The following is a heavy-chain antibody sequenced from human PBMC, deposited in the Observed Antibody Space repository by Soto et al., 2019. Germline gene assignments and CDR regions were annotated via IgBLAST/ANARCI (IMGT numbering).Heavy chain of an antibody. V-gene: IGHV1-69*14. D-gene: IGHD6-19*01. CDR2: ISATFGTT. Sequence: QVQLVQSGAEVKKPGSSVKVSCKASGGTFSSYTFSWVRQAPGQGLECMGQISATFGTTNYAQKFKGRLTITADKSTSTLSMQLRSLRSDATAIYVCATTTSGWGVFDYWGQGTLVTVSS. CDR3: ATTTSGWGVFDY. J-gene: IGHJ4*02. CDR1: GGTFSSYT.